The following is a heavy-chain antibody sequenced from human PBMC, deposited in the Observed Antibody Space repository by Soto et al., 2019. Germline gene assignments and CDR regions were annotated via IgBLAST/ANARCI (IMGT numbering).Heavy chain of an antibody. V-gene: IGHV4-59*01. CDR3: ARGRGYCSGGSCRKGFDP. CDR2: IYYSGNT. CDR1: GGSISSYY. D-gene: IGHD2-15*01. Sequence: SETLSLTCTVSGGSISSYYWSWIRQPPGKGLEWIGYIYYSGNTNYNPSLKSRVTISVDTSKNQFSLKLSSVTAADTAVYYCARGRGYCSGGSCRKGFDPWGQGTLVTVSS. J-gene: IGHJ5*02.